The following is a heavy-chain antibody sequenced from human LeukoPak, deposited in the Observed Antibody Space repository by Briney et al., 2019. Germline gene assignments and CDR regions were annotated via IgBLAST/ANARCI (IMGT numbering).Heavy chain of an antibody. CDR2: IYGGGAT. D-gene: IGHD6-25*01. CDR1: GFTVSSTS. Sequence: GGSLRLSCAASGFTVSSTSMSWVRQAPGKGLEWISVIYGGGATYYADSVKGRFTVSRDNSKNTLFLQMSSLRAEDTAVYYCARGAFGYPFDPWGQGILVTVSS. CDR3: ARGAFGYPFDP. J-gene: IGHJ5*02. V-gene: IGHV3-53*01.